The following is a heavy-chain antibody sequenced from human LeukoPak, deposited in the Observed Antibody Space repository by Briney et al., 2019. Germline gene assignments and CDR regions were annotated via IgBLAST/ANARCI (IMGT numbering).Heavy chain of an antibody. V-gene: IGHV1-69*01. Sequence: APVKVSCKASGGTFSSYAISWVRQAPGQGLEWMGGIIPIFGTANYAQKFQGRVTITADESTSTAYMELSSLRSEDTAVYYCASEIDGSGSSYFDYWGQGTLVTVSS. CDR2: IIPIFGTA. CDR3: ASEIDGSGSSYFDY. J-gene: IGHJ4*02. D-gene: IGHD3-10*01. CDR1: GGTFSSYA.